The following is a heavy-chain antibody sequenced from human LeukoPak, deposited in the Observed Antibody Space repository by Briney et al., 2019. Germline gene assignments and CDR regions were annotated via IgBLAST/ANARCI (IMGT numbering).Heavy chain of an antibody. CDR3: ARSYSSSSLFYFDY. V-gene: IGHV4-59*08. CDR1: GXSISTYF. Sequence: SETLSLTCSVSGXSISTYFWSWIRQPPGKGLEWVGYIYYTGITNYNPSLKSRVTISIDTSKNQFSLRLNSVTAADTAVYYCARSYSSSSLFYFDYWGQGVLVTVSS. J-gene: IGHJ4*02. CDR2: IYYTGIT. D-gene: IGHD6-6*01.